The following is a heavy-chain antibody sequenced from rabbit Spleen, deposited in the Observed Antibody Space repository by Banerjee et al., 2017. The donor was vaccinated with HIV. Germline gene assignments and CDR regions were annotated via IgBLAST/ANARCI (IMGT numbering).Heavy chain of an antibody. D-gene: IGHD7-1*01. V-gene: IGHV1S40*01. CDR3: ARDLYSTSSYYRLYNIDL. J-gene: IGHJ6*01. CDR1: GFSFSGGYY. CDR2: IAAGSGGTT. Sequence: QQLVESGGGLVKPGASLTLTCKASGFSFSGGYYMCWVRQAPGKGLGWIACIAAGSGGTTYYANWAKGRFTISKTSSTTVTLQMTSLTAADTATYFCARDLYSTSSYYRLYNIDLWGPGTLVTVS.